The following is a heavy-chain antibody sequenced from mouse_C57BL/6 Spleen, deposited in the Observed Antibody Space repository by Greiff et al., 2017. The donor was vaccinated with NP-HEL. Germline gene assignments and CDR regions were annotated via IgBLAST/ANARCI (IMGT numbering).Heavy chain of an antibody. Sequence: EVKLVESGGGLVKPGGSLKLSCAASGFTFSDYGMHWVRQAPEKGLEWVAYISSGSSTIYYADTVKGRFTISRDNAKNTLFLQMTRLRSEDTAMYCGARGYEGYRAWFAYWGQGTLVTVSA. V-gene: IGHV5-17*01. CDR3: ARGYEGYRAWFAY. D-gene: IGHD2-3*01. CDR1: GFTFSDYG. J-gene: IGHJ3*01. CDR2: ISSGSSTI.